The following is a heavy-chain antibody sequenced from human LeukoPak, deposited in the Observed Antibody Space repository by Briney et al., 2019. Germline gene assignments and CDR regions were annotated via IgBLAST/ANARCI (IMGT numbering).Heavy chain of an antibody. Sequence: ASVKVSCKASGYTFTGYYMHWVRQAPGRGLEWMGWINPNSGGTNYAQKFQGRVTMTRDTSISTAYMELSRLRSDDTAVYYCARYSSSWYHIDYWGQGTLVTVSS. V-gene: IGHV1-2*02. CDR1: GYTFTGYY. CDR3: ARYSSSWYHIDY. J-gene: IGHJ4*02. CDR2: INPNSGGT. D-gene: IGHD6-13*01.